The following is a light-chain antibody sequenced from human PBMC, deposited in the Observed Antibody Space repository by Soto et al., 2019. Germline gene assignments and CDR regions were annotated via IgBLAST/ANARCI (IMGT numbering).Light chain of an antibody. Sequence: QSALTQPRSVSGSPGQSVTISCTGTSSDVGGYNYVSWYQQHPGKAPKLMIYDVTQRPSGVPDRFSGSKSDNTASLTISGLQAGDEADYHCCSYAGSYTLLFGGGTQLTVL. V-gene: IGLV2-11*01. CDR1: SSDVGGYNY. CDR2: DVT. J-gene: IGLJ2*01. CDR3: CSYAGSYTLL.